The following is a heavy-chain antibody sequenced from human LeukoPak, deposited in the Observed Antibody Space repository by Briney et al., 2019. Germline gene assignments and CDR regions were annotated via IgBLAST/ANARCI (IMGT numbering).Heavy chain of an antibody. CDR3: AKQSYARSLGE. V-gene: IGHV3-23*01. CDR1: GFPFSAFS. Sequence: GGSLRLSCATSGFPFSAFSMSWVRQAPGKGLEWISTTNSGGTSTYYAESVKGRFTISRDNSKNTLYLQMSSLRVEDTAVYYCAKQSYARSLGEGGPGTLVSVSS. J-gene: IGHJ4*02. D-gene: IGHD2-8*01. CDR2: TNSGGTST.